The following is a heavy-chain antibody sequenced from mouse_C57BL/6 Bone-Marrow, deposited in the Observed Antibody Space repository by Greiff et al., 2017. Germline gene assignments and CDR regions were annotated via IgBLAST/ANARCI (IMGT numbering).Heavy chain of an antibody. Sequence: VQLQQPGAELVKPGASVKMSCKASGYTFTSYWITWVKQRPGQGLEWIGDIYPGSGSTNYNEKIKSKATLTVDTSSSTAYMQLSSLTSEDAAVYYCARWDDAYPAWFAYWGQETLVTVSA. CDR3: ARWDDAYPAWFAY. J-gene: IGHJ3*01. CDR1: GYTFTSYW. D-gene: IGHD2-3*01. CDR2: IYPGSGST. V-gene: IGHV1-55*01.